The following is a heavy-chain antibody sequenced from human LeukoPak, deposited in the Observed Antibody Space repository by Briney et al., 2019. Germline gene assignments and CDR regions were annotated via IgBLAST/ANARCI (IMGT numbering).Heavy chain of an antibody. Sequence: PGGSLRLSCAASGFTFSSYWMSWVRQAPGKGREWVANIKQDGGEKYYVDSVKGRFTISRDNAKNSLYLQMNSLRAEDTAVYYCASEFGSYYYYYMDVWGKGTTVTVSS. CDR2: IKQDGGEK. D-gene: IGHD3-16*01. CDR1: GFTFSSYW. V-gene: IGHV3-7*01. J-gene: IGHJ6*03. CDR3: ASEFGSYYYYYMDV.